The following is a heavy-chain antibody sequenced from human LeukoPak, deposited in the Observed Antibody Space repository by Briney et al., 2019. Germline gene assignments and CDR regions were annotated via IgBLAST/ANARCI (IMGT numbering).Heavy chain of an antibody. V-gene: IGHV1-18*01. CDR1: GYTFTNYG. D-gene: IGHD3-10*01. CDR2: ISVYNGNT. Sequence: ASVKVSCKASGYTFTNYGISWVRQAPGQGLEWMGWISVYNGNTNYAQKLQGRVTMTTDTSTSTAYMELSSLRSEDPAVYYCARGRYYGSGSYYYYYMDVWGKGTTVTISS. CDR3: ARGRYYGSGSYYYYYMDV. J-gene: IGHJ6*03.